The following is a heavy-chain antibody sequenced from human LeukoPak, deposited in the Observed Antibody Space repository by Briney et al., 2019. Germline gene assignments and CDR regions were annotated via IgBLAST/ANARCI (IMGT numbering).Heavy chain of an antibody. D-gene: IGHD6-13*01. V-gene: IGHV3-66*01. CDR1: GFTVSSNY. CDR2: IYSGGST. Sequence: GGSLRLSCAASGFTVSSNYMSWVRPAPGKGLEWVSVIYSGGSTYYADSVKGRFTISRDNSKNTLYLQMNSLRAEDTAVYYCARSRYSSSFDYWGQGTLVTVSS. J-gene: IGHJ4*02. CDR3: ARSRYSSSFDY.